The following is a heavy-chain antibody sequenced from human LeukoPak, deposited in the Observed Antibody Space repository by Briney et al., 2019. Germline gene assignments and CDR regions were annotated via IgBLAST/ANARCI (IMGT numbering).Heavy chain of an antibody. D-gene: IGHD3-10*01. Sequence: PSETLSLTCTVSGYSISSGYYWGWIRQPPGKGLEWIGRIYHSGSTYYNPSLKSRVTISVDTSKNQFSLKLSSVTAADTAVYYCARATYYYGSGSYSPAMDVWGKGTTVTVSS. V-gene: IGHV4-38-2*02. J-gene: IGHJ6*03. CDR2: IYHSGST. CDR1: GYSISSGYY. CDR3: ARATYYYGSGSYSPAMDV.